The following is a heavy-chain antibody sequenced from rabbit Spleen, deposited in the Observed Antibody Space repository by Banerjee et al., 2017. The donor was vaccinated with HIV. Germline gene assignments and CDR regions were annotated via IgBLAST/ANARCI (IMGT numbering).Heavy chain of an antibody. Sequence: QEQLVESGGGLVQPEGSLTLTCTASGFSFSSSYYMCWVRQAPGKGLEWIACIYTGSSGHTYYASWAKGRFTISKTSSTTVTLQMTSLTAADTATYFCARVGGVGVYGYATLWGPGTLVTVS. J-gene: IGHJ4*01. CDR1: GFSFSSSYY. V-gene: IGHV1S45*01. D-gene: IGHD6-1*01. CDR3: ARVGGVGVYGYATL. CDR2: IYTGSSGHT.